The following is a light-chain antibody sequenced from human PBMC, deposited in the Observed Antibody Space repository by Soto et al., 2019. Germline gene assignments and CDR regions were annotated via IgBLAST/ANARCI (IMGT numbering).Light chain of an antibody. CDR1: SDNIASNF. V-gene: IGLV6-57*01. CDR3: QSYDSSNHEV. Sequence: NFMLTKPHSVSESPGKTVTISCTRSSDNIASNFVQWYQQRPGSSPTTVIYEDNQRPSGVPDRFSGSIDSSSNSASLTISGLKTEDEADYYCQSYDSSNHEVFGGGTKVTVL. CDR2: EDN. J-gene: IGLJ3*02.